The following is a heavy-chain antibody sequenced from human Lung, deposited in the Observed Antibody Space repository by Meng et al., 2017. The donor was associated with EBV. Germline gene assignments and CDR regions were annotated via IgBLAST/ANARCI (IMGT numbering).Heavy chain of an antibody. CDR3: ARGGPYPDSSGFHRYFDL. J-gene: IGHJ2*01. D-gene: IGHD3-22*01. CDR1: GNTFINYA. Sequence: VKSGLKLKKPGASVKVSCKASGNTFINYAINWVRQAPGQGLEWMGWINTHTGNPTYGQGFTGRFVLSSDTSVSTANLQISSLKAEDTAVYYCARGGPYPDSSGFHRYFDLWGRGTLVTVSS. CDR2: INTHTGNP. V-gene: IGHV7-4-1*02.